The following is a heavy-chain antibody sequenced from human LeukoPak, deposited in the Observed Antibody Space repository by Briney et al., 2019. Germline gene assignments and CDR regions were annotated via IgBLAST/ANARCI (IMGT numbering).Heavy chain of an antibody. J-gene: IGHJ4*02. CDR1: GFTFSSYN. Sequence: GGSLRLSCAASGFTFSSYNMNWVRQAPGKGLEWVSSITSGSSYRFYADSVKGRFTISRDNAKNSLYLQMNSLRAEDTAVYYCARDRQSGYFDWLFPAASWGQGTLVTVSS. CDR2: ITSGSSYR. V-gene: IGHV3-21*01. CDR3: ARDRQSGYFDWLFPAAS. D-gene: IGHD3-9*01.